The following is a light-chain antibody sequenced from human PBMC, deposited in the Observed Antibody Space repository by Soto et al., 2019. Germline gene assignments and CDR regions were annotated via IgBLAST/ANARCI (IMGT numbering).Light chain of an antibody. Sequence: DIVLTQSPGTVSLSPGERATLSCRASQSVSNSYLAWYQQKPGQAPRLLIYGASSRATGIPDRFSGDGSGTDFTLTISRLEPEDFVVYYCQHYGTSPTWTFGQGTKVEVK. V-gene: IGKV3-20*01. J-gene: IGKJ1*01. CDR3: QHYGTSPTWT. CDR1: QSVSNSY. CDR2: GAS.